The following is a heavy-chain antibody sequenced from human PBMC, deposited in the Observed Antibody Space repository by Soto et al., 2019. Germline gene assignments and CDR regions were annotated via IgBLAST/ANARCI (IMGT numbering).Heavy chain of an antibody. D-gene: IGHD6-19*01. CDR1: GGSISSYY. CDR2: IYTSGST. CDR3: ARDRGIAVAGAPEDAFDI. V-gene: IGHV4-4*07. J-gene: IGHJ3*02. Sequence: QVQLQESGPGLVKPSETLSLTCTVSGGSISSYYWSWIRQPAGKGLEWIGRIYTSGSTNYNPSLKSRVTMSVDTSKNQFSLKLSSVTAADTAVYYCARDRGIAVAGAPEDAFDIWGQGTMVTVSS.